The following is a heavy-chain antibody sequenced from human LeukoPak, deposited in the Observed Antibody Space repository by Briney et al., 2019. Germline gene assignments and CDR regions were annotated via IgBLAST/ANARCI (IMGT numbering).Heavy chain of an antibody. CDR2: INHSGST. CDR1: GGSFSGYY. CDR3: ARRKRELPQLVGLWRETRTAGDNWFDP. Sequence: SETLSLTCAVYGGSFSGYYWSWIRQPPGKGLEWIGEINHSGSTNYNPSLKSRVTISVDTSKNQFSLKLSSVTAADTAVYYCARRKRELPQLVGLWRETRTAGDNWFDPWGQGTLVTVSS. J-gene: IGHJ5*02. D-gene: IGHD6-6*01. V-gene: IGHV4-34*01.